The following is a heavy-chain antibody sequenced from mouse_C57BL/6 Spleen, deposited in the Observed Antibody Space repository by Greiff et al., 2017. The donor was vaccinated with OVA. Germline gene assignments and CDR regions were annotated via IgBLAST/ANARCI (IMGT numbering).Heavy chain of an antibody. V-gene: IGHV1-82*01. J-gene: IGHJ4*01. CDR3: ARDWDSLAMDD. CDR2: IYPGDGDT. Sequence: QVQLQQSGPELVKPGASVKISCKASGYAFSSSWMNWVKQRPGKGLEWIGRIYPGDGDTNYNGKFKGKATLTADKSSSTAYMQLSSLTSEDSAVYFCARDWDSLAMDDWGQGTSVTVSS. CDR1: GYAFSSSW. D-gene: IGHD4-1*01.